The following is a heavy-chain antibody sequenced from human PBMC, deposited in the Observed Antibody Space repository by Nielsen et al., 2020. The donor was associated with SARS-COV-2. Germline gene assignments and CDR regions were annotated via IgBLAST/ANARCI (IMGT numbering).Heavy chain of an antibody. D-gene: IGHD2-2*01. Sequence: SETLSLTCTVSGGSISSGDYYWSWIRQPPGKGLEWIGYIYYSGSTYYNPSLKSRVTISVDTSKNQFSLKLSSVTAADTAVYYCARGSPLGYCSSTSCYRRGWFDPWGQGTLVTVSS. V-gene: IGHV4-30-4*01. CDR1: GGSISSGDYY. CDR2: IYYSGST. CDR3: ARGSPLGYCSSTSCYRRGWFDP. J-gene: IGHJ5*02.